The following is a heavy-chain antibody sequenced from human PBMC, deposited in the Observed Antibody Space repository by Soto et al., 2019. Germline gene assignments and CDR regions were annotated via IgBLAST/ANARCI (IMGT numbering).Heavy chain of an antibody. Sequence: QVQLVQSGAEVTKPGSSVKVSCKASGGTFSSYAISWVRQAPGQGLEWMGGIIPIFGTANYAQKFQGRVTITADESTSTAYMELSSLRSEDTAVYYCAASPRYCSSTRCPIDAFDIWGQGTMVTVSS. CDR1: GGTFSSYA. V-gene: IGHV1-69*01. CDR3: AASPRYCSSTRCPIDAFDI. D-gene: IGHD2-2*01. J-gene: IGHJ3*02. CDR2: IIPIFGTA.